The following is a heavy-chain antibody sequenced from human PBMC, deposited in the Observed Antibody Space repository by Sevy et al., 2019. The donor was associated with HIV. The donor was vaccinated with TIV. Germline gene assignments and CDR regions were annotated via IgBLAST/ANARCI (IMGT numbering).Heavy chain of an antibody. Sequence: SETLSLTCAVSNYSISSGYYWGWIRQSPGKGLEWIGNIYHSGNTYYNPSLKSRVTISVDASKNYFSLRLTSVTAADTAVYYCARASGGDRLDYYGMDVWGQGTTVTVSS. D-gene: IGHD2-15*01. CDR2: IYHSGNT. CDR1: NYSISSGYY. J-gene: IGHJ6*02. V-gene: IGHV4-38-2*01. CDR3: ARASGGDRLDYYGMDV.